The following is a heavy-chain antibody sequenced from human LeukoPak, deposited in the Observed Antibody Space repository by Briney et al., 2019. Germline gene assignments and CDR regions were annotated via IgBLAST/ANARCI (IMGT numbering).Heavy chain of an antibody. CDR2: INHNGNVN. CDR1: GFSFSEYW. V-gene: IGHV3-7*03. D-gene: IGHD3-16*01. CDR3: ARGGGLDV. J-gene: IGHJ6*02. Sequence: GGSLRLSCAASGFSFSEYWMSWVRQAPGKGLEWVASINHNGNVNYYVDSVKGRFTISRDNAKNSLYLQMSNLRAEDTAVYFCARGGGLDVWGQGATVTVSS.